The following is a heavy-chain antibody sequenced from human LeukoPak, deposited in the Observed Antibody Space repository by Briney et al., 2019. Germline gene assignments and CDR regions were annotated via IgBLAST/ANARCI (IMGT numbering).Heavy chain of an antibody. CDR2: ISSSSSYI. J-gene: IGHJ4*02. CDR1: GFTFSRYS. CDR3: ARAPGYCSGGSCYFVDY. V-gene: IGHV3-21*01. Sequence: LGGSLRLSCAASGFTFSRYSMNWVRQAPGKGLEWVSSISSSSSYIYYADSVKGRFTISRDNAKNSLYLQMNSLRAEDTAVYYCARAPGYCSGGSCYFVDYWGQGTLVTVSS. D-gene: IGHD2-15*01.